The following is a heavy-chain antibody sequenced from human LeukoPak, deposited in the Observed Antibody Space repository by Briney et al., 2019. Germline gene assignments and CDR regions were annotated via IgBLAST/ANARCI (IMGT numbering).Heavy chain of an antibody. Sequence: GGSLRLSCAASGFTFSSYGMNWVRQAPGKGLEWVSSISSSGSYIYYADSVKGRFTISRDNAKNSLYLQMNSLRAKDTVVYYCAKQGVAMVRGVSFNDYWGQGTLVTASS. D-gene: IGHD3-10*01. CDR2: ISSSGSYI. CDR3: AKQGVAMVRGVSFNDY. CDR1: GFTFSSYG. V-gene: IGHV3-21*01. J-gene: IGHJ4*02.